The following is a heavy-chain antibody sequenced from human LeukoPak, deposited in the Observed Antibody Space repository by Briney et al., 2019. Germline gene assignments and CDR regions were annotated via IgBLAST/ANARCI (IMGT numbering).Heavy chain of an antibody. J-gene: IGHJ3*02. CDR1: GFTFSSYG. Sequence: PGRSPRLSCAASGFTFSSYGMHWVRQAPGKGLEWVAVIWYDGSNEYYADSVKGRFIISRDNSRNTLYLQMSSLRAEDTALYYCARDLDHNDFWSGYWPDAFVSWGQGTMVFVSS. CDR3: ARDLDHNDFWSGYWPDAFVS. D-gene: IGHD3-3*01. CDR2: IWYDGSNE. V-gene: IGHV3-33*01.